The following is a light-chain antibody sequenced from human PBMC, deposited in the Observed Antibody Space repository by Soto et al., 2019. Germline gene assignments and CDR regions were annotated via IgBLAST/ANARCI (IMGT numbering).Light chain of an antibody. CDR2: AAS. J-gene: IGKJ1*01. V-gene: IGKV1-39*01. Sequence: DIQMTQSPSSLSASVGDRVTITCRASQSISSYLNWFQQKPGKAPKLLIYAASSLLSGVPPMFSGSGSGTDFTLTISSLQPEDFATYSCQQSYSTPWTFGQGTKVEVK. CDR3: QQSYSTPWT. CDR1: QSISSY.